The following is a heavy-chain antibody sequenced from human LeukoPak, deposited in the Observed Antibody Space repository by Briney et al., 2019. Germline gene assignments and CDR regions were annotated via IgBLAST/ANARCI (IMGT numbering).Heavy chain of an antibody. CDR2: IKQDGSEK. CDR3: ARSPKRGAAAGGVFDY. V-gene: IGHV3-7*01. J-gene: IGHJ4*02. Sequence: GGSLRLSCAASGFTFSSYWMSWVRQAPGKGLEWVANIKQDGSEKYYVDSVKGRFTISRDNAKNSLYLQMNSLRAEDTAVYYCARSPKRGAAAGGVFDYWGQETLVTVSS. D-gene: IGHD6-13*01. CDR1: GFTFSSYW.